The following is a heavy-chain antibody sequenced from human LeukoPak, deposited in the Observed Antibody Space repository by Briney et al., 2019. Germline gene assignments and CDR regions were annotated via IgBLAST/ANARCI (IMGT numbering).Heavy chain of an antibody. CDR3: ARGRGWYHIEY. V-gene: IGHV3-23*01. Sequence: GGSLRLSCAASGFTFSSYAMSWVRQAPGKGLEWVSAISGSGGSTYYADSVKGRFTISRDNAKNSLYLQMSSLRAEDTAVYYCARGRGWYHIEYWGQGTLVTVSS. J-gene: IGHJ4*02. D-gene: IGHD6-19*01. CDR2: ISGSGGST. CDR1: GFTFSSYA.